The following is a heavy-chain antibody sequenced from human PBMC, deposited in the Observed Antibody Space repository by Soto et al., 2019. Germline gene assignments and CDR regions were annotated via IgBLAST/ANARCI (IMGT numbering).Heavy chain of an antibody. Sequence: SETLSLTYTVSGGSISSYYWSWIRQPPGKGLEWIGYIYYSGSTNYNPSLKSRVTISVDTSKNQFSLKLSSVTAADTAVYYCARRWARTFDYCGPATLVTVSS. J-gene: IGHJ4*02. CDR2: IYYSGST. V-gene: IGHV4-59*08. CDR1: GGSISSYY. D-gene: IGHD5-12*01. CDR3: ARRWARTFDY.